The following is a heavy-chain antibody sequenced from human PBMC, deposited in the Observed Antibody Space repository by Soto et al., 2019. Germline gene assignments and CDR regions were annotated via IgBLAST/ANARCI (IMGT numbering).Heavy chain of an antibody. CDR3: ARVDTSMVEDY. J-gene: IGHJ4*02. Sequence: GESLKISCNGSGDSFTSYWSGWVRQMPGKGLEWMGIIYPGDSDTRYSPSFQGQVTISADKSISTAYLQWSSLKASDTAMYFCARVDTSMVEDYWGQGTLVTVSS. CDR2: IYPGDSDT. V-gene: IGHV5-51*01. CDR1: GDSFTSYW. D-gene: IGHD5-18*01.